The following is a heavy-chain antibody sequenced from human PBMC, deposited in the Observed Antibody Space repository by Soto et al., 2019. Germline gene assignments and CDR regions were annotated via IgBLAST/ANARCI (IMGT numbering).Heavy chain of an antibody. CDR2: ISYDGSNK. CDR1: GFTFSSYG. J-gene: IGHJ6*02. D-gene: IGHD6-13*01. CDR3: AKERYSSSWHNYYYYGMDV. Sequence: PGGSLRLSCAASGFTFSSYGMHWVRQAPGKGLEWVAVISYDGSNKYYADSVKGRFTISRDNSKNTLYLQMNSLRAEDTAVYYCAKERYSSSWHNYYYYGMDVWGQGTTVTVSS. V-gene: IGHV3-30*18.